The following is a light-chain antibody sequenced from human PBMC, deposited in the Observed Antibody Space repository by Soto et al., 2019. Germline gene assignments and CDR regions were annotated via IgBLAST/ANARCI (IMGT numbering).Light chain of an antibody. CDR2: DAS. V-gene: IGKV1-5*01. J-gene: IGKJ1*01. CDR3: QQYNSYSWT. CDR1: QSISVW. Sequence: DIQMTQSPSTLSASVGDRVTITCRASQSISVWMAWYQQKPGRAPKLLIYDASNLESGVPSRFSGSGSGTEFTLAISRLQPDDFATYYCQQYNSYSWTFGQGTKVEIK.